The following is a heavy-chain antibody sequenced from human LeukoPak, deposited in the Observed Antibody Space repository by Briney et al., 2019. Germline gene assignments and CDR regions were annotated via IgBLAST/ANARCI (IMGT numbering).Heavy chain of an antibody. V-gene: IGHV3-23*01. Sequence: GSLRLSCAASGFTFSSYAMSWVRQAPGKGLEWVSAISGSGGSTYYADSVKGRFTISRDNSKNTLYLQMNSLRAEDTAVYYCANADLGYCSGGSCYLHYYYYGMDVWGQGTTVTVSS. CDR3: ANADLGYCSGGSCYLHYYYYGMDV. J-gene: IGHJ6*02. D-gene: IGHD2-15*01. CDR2: ISGSGGST. CDR1: GFTFSSYA.